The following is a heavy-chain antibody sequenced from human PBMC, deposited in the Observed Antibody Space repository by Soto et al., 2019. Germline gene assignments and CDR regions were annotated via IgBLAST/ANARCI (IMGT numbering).Heavy chain of an antibody. CDR1: GFTFSSYA. V-gene: IGHV3-30-3*01. D-gene: IGHD3-3*01. J-gene: IGHJ5*02. CDR3: AREPRREVKIFAYTANLSGFCSDP. CDR2: ISYDGSNK. Sequence: GGSLRLSCAASGFTFSSYAMHWVRQAPGKGLEWVAVISYDGSNKYYADSVKGRFTISRDNSKNTLYLQMNSLRAEDTAVYYCAREPRREVKIFAYTANLSGFCSDPWGQGT.